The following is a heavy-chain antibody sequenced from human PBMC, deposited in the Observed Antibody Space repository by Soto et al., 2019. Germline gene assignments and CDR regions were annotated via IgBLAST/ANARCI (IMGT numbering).Heavy chain of an antibody. CDR2: MNWNGGRI. V-gene: IGHV3-9*01. D-gene: IGHD1-26*01. CDR3: ARASDSGSSRPIDS. Sequence: EVQLVESGGGLVQPGRSLRLSCEASGFIFDDYAMHWVRQAPGKGLEWVSGMNWNGGRIGYADSVKGRFTISRDNXXNSLFLQMSSLRDDDTALYYCARASDSGSSRPIDSWGQGTLVTVSS. J-gene: IGHJ4*02. CDR1: GFIFDDYA.